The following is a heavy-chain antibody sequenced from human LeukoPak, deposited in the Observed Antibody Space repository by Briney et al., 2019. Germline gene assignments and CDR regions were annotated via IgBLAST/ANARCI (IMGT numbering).Heavy chain of an antibody. Sequence: ASVKVSCKASGGTFSSYAISWVRQAPGQGLEWMGRIIPIFGTANYAQKFQGRVTITTDESTSTAYMELSSLRSEDTAVYYCARETSSYGDCPHDAFDIWGQGTMVTVSS. D-gene: IGHD4-17*01. V-gene: IGHV1-69*05. CDR3: ARETSSYGDCPHDAFDI. CDR2: IIPIFGTA. J-gene: IGHJ3*02. CDR1: GGTFSSYA.